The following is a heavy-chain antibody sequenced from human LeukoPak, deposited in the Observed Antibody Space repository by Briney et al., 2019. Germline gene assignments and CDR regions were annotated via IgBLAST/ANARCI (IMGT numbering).Heavy chain of an antibody. J-gene: IGHJ4*02. CDR1: GYTFTGYF. V-gene: IGHV1-2*02. CDR2: INPNSGAT. Sequence: ASVKVSCKASGYTFTGYFMHWMRQAPGQGLEWMAWINPNSGATNYAPKFQGRVTLTRDTSINTAYMELSRLRSDDTAVYYCARYVRKYSCYDFDFWGQGTLVTVSS. D-gene: IGHD5-12*01. CDR3: ARYVRKYSCYDFDF.